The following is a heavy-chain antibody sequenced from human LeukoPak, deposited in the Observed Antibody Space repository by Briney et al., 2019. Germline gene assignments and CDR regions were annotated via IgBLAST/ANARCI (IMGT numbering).Heavy chain of an antibody. Sequence: SETLSLTCTVSGGSISSHYWSWIRQPPGKGLEWIGYIYYSGSTNYNPSLESRVTISVDTSKNQFSLKLSSVTAADTAVYYCARDRAAGDYYYMDVWGKGTTVTVSS. CDR1: GGSISSHY. J-gene: IGHJ6*03. CDR2: IYYSGST. CDR3: ARDRAAGDYYYMDV. V-gene: IGHV4-59*11. D-gene: IGHD6-13*01.